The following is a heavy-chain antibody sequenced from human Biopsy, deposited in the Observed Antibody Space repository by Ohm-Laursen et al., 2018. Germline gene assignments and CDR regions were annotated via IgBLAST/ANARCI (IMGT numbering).Heavy chain of an antibody. J-gene: IGHJ5*02. CDR2: IYTSGIT. V-gene: IGHV4-4*07. CDR3: ARDRDRRGWFDP. Sequence: PGTLSLTCTVSGGSLSSYSWSWIRQPAGKGLEWIGQIYTSGITNYNPPLKSRVTMSVDTSKNKFSLRVSSVTAADTAVYYCARDRDRRGWFDPWGQGTLVTVSS. D-gene: IGHD1-14*01. CDR1: GGSLSSYS.